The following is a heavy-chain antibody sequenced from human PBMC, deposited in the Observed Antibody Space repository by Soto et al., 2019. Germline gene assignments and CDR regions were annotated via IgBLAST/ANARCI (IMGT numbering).Heavy chain of an antibody. D-gene: IGHD2-2*01. J-gene: IGHJ4*02. CDR1: GFTFSSYA. Sequence: GGSLRLSCAASGFTFSSYAMHWVRQAPGKGLEWVAVISYDGSNKYYADSVKGRFTISRDNSKNTLYLQMNSLRAEDTAVYYCARAAYPHDIVLVPAAINYWGQGTLVTVSS. CDR3: ARAAYPHDIVLVPAAINY. V-gene: IGHV3-30-3*01. CDR2: ISYDGSNK.